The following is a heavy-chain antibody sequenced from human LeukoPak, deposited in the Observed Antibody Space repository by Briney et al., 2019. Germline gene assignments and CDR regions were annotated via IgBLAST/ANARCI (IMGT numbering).Heavy chain of an antibody. V-gene: IGHV3-53*01. D-gene: IGHD3-22*01. CDR2: IYSGGST. J-gene: IGHJ6*02. Sequence: PGGSLRLSCAASGFTVSSNYMSWVRQAPGKGLEWVSVIYSGGSTYYADSVKGRFTISRDNSKNTLYLQMNSLRAEDTAVYYCASSGYYDSSGYYYADYYYGMDVWGQGTTVTVSS. CDR3: ASSGYYDSSGYYYADYYYGMDV. CDR1: GFTVSSNY.